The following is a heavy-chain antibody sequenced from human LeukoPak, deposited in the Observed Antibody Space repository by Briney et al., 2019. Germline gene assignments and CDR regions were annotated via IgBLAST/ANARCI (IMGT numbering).Heavy chain of an antibody. J-gene: IGHJ4*02. D-gene: IGHD3-3*01. CDR2: ISYDGSNK. Sequence: PGRSLRLSCAASGFTFSSYGMHWVRQAPGKGLEWVAVISYDGSNKYYADSVKGRFTISRDNSKNTLYLQMNSLRAEDAAVYYCAKDAEYYDFWSGYYPHLDYWGQGTLVTVSS. CDR3: AKDAEYYDFWSGYYPHLDY. CDR1: GFTFSSYG. V-gene: IGHV3-30*18.